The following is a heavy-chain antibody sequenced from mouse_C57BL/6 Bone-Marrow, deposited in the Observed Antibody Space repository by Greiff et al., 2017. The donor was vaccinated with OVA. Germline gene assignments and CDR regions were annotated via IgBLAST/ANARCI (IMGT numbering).Heavy chain of an antibody. J-gene: IGHJ4*01. CDR1: GYTFTDYY. Sequence: EVNLVESGPVLVKPGASVKMSCKASGYTFTDYYMNWVKQSHGKSLEWIGVINPYNGGTSYNQKFKGKATLTVDKSSSTAYMELNSLTSEDSAVYYCACITTVVADAMDYWGQGTSVTVSS. D-gene: IGHD1-1*01. CDR3: ACITTVVADAMDY. V-gene: IGHV1-19*01. CDR2: INPYNGGT.